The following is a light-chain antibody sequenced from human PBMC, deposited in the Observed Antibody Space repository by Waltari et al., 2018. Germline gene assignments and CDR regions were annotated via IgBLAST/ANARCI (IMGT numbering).Light chain of an antibody. CDR2: GAS. J-gene: IGKJ4*01. CDR1: QGISKN. CDR3: LQYHTFPLT. Sequence: DIQMTQSPSSLFASVGDRVTITCQASQGISKNLHWFQQKPGKAPNLLIYGASSLHTGVPSRFSGSKSGTHFTFTISSLQPEDIATYYCLQYHTFPLTFGGGTKVEIK. V-gene: IGKV1-33*01.